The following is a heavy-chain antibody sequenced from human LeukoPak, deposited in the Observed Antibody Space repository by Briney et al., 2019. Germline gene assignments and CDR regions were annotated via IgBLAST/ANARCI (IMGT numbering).Heavy chain of an antibody. V-gene: IGHV4-39*01. J-gene: IGHJ4*02. Sequence: SETLSLTCAVSGGSISSNSYYWGWIRQPPGKGLEWIGSIYYSGSTYYNPSLKSRVTISVDTSKNQFSLKLSSVTAADTAVYYCARTRYYYNSRSYGAPCYFDYWGQGTLVTVSS. CDR1: GGSISSNSYY. D-gene: IGHD3-10*01. CDR3: ARTRYYYNSRSYGAPCYFDY. CDR2: IYYSGST.